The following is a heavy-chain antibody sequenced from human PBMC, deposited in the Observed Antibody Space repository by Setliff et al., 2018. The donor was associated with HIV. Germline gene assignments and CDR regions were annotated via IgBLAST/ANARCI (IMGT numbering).Heavy chain of an antibody. J-gene: IGHJ4*01. D-gene: IGHD6-19*01. Sequence: SVKVSCKTSGGTFSSYAVSWVRQAPGQGLEWMGGIIPAFGTANYAQKFQGRVTITTDESTSTAYMELSGLGSEDTAVYFCARDGLLVAGIRFYYWGQGTLFTVSS. V-gene: IGHV1-69*05. CDR2: IIPAFGTA. CDR1: GGTFSSYA. CDR3: ARDGLLVAGIRFYY.